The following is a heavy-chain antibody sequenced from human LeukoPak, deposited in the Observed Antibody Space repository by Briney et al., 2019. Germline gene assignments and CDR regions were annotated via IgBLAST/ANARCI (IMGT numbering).Heavy chain of an antibody. CDR3: AKATGYLL. D-gene: IGHD1-14*01. Sequence: PGGSLRLSCAASGFTFSSYAMSWVRQAPGKGLEWVSTISGSGGSTYYADSVKGRFSISRDNAENTLYLQMNSLRADDTAVYYCAKATGYLLWGQGTLVTVSS. J-gene: IGHJ4*02. V-gene: IGHV3-23*01. CDR2: ISGSGGST. CDR1: GFTFSSYA.